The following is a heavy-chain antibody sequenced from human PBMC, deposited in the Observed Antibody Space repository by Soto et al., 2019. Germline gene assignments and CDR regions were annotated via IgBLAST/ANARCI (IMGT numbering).Heavy chain of an antibody. CDR2: ISYDGSNK. CDR1: GFTFSSYA. CDR3: ARDQCSGGSCFTLDY. Sequence: GGSLRLSCAASGFTFSSYAMHWVRQAPGKGLEWVAGISYDGSNKYYADSVKGRFTISRDNSKNTLYLQMNSLRAEDTAVYYCARDQCSGGSCFTLDYWGQGTLVTVSS. J-gene: IGHJ4*02. D-gene: IGHD2-15*01. V-gene: IGHV3-30-3*01.